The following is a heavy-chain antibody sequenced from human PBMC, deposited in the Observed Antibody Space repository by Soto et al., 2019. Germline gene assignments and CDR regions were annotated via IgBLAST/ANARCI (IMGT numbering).Heavy chain of an antibody. CDR1: GGSISSGGYF. CDR2: IYYSGST. J-gene: IGHJ6*02. CDR3: AREGAAPYYYYGMDV. D-gene: IGHD6-6*01. Sequence: QVQLQESGPGLVKPSQTLSLTCTVSGGSISSGGYFWSWIRQHPGKGLEWIGFIYYSGSTYYNPSLKSRVTISVDTSKNQFSLKLSSVTAADTAVYYCAREGAAPYYYYGMDVWGQWTTVTVSS. V-gene: IGHV4-31*03.